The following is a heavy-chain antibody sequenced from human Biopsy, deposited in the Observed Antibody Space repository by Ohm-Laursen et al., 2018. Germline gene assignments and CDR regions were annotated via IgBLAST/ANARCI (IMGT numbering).Heavy chain of an antibody. Sequence: SLRLSCTASGFRFSGYQMNWVRQAPGKGLQWLAYIKSDSTTIYYADSVKGRLTISRDNAKNSLFLQMNSLRAEDTTIYYCAREQLMVFAMDVWGQGTTVTVSS. V-gene: IGHV3-48*01. CDR3: AREQLMVFAMDV. CDR1: GFRFSGYQ. J-gene: IGHJ6*02. D-gene: IGHD2-8*01. CDR2: IKSDSTTI.